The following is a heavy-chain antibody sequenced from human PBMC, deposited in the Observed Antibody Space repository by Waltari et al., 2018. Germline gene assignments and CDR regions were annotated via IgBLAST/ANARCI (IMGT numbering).Heavy chain of an antibody. CDR2: IKQDGSEK. Sequence: EVQLVESGGGLVQPGGSLRLSCAASGFRFSNYWMSWVRQAPGQGLEWVANIKQDGSEKKYVDSVKGRFTISRDNAKNSLFLQVNSLRAEDTAVYFCARVWADTSGWFPYYFDSWGQGTLVTVSS. CDR1: GFRFSNYW. J-gene: IGHJ4*02. CDR3: ARVWADTSGWFPYYFDS. V-gene: IGHV3-7*01. D-gene: IGHD3-22*01.